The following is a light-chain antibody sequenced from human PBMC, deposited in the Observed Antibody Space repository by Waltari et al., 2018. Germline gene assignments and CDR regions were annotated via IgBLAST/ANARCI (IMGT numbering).Light chain of an antibody. J-gene: IGKJ1*01. Sequence: IVLTQSPGTLSLSPGERANLSCRASQSVGTNYLAWYQQKPGQAPRLLISSSSSRATDIPDRFSGSGSGTDFTLTISRLEPEDFAVYYCQQHNTSPWTFGQGTKVEIK. CDR1: QSVGTNY. CDR2: SSS. V-gene: IGKV3-20*01. CDR3: QQHNTSPWT.